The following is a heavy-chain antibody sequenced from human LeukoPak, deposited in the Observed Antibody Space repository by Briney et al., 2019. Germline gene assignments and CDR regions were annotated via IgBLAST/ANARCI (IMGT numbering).Heavy chain of an antibody. CDR1: GYTFTSYG. J-gene: IGHJ4*02. D-gene: IGHD6-6*01. CDR2: ISAYNGNT. Sequence: ASVKVSCKASGYTFTSYGISWVRQAPGRGLEWMGWISAYNGNTNYAQKLQDRVTMTTDTSTSTAYMELRSLRSDDTAVYYCARASAGMAARPFDYWGQGTLVTVSS. CDR3: ARASAGMAARPFDY. V-gene: IGHV1-18*01.